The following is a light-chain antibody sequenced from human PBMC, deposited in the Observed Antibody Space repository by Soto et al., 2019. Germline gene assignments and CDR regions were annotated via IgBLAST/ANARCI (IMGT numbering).Light chain of an antibody. V-gene: IGLV3-21*04. CDR2: YDS. CDR3: QVWDSSSDHPRVV. J-gene: IGLJ2*01. CDR1: NIGSKS. Sequence: SCELTQPPSVSVAPGKTARITCGGNNIGSKSVHWYQQKPGQAPVLVIYYDSDRPSGIPERFSGSNSGNTATLTISRVEAGDEADYYCQVWDSSSDHPRVVFGGGTKLTVL.